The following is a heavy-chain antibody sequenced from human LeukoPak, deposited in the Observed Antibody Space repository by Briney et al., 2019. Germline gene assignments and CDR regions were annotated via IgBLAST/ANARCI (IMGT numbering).Heavy chain of an antibody. J-gene: IGHJ4*02. V-gene: IGHV5-51*01. CDR1: GYSINNYW. D-gene: IGHD2-15*01. CDR2: IYPADSDI. Sequence: GESLKISCKGSGYSINNYWIGWVRQMPGKGLEWMGIIYPADSDIRYSPSFQGQVTISADKSISTAYLQWSSLKASDTAMYYCARLAVVVAATGGFDYWGQGTLVTVSS. CDR3: ARLAVVVAATGGFDY.